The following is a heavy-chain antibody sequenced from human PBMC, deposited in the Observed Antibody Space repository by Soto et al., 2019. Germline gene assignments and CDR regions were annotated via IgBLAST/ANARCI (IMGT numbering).Heavy chain of an antibody. V-gene: IGHV1-18*01. D-gene: IGHD1-20*01. Sequence: QVQLVQSGAEVKKPGASVKVSCKASGYTFTSYGISWVRQAPGQGLEWMGWISAYNGNTNYAQKLQGRVTMTTDTSTSRAYMELRSLRSDDTAVYYCARESYNWNDINYYYGMDVWGQGTTVTVSS. J-gene: IGHJ6*02. CDR3: ARESYNWNDINYYYGMDV. CDR2: ISAYNGNT. CDR1: GYTFTSYG.